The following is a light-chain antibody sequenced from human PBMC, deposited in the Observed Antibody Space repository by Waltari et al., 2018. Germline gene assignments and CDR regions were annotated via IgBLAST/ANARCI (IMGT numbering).Light chain of an antibody. J-gene: IGLJ2*01. CDR3: SSYAGRNNLV. CDR2: EVS. CDR1: SSYVGGYNY. V-gene: IGLV2-8*01. Sequence: QSALTQPPSASGSPGQSVTISCTGTSSYVGGYNYASWYQQHPGKAPKLMIYEVSKRPSGVPDRFSGSKSGNTASLTVSGLQAEDEADYYCSSYAGRNNLVFGGGTKLTVL.